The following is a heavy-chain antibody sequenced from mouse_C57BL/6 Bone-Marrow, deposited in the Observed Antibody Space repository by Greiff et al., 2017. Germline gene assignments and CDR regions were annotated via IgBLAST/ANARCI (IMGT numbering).Heavy chain of an antibody. CDR2: IRSKSSNYAT. CDR3: VREGIYYGNYEGGFYLLDY. CDR1: GFTFNTYA. D-gene: IGHD2-1*01. J-gene: IGHJ2*01. Sequence: EVKLMESGGGLVQPKGSLKLSCAASGFTFNTYAMHWVRQAPGKGLEWVARIRSKSSNYATYYADSVKDRFTISRDDSQSMLYLQMNNLKTEDTAMYYCVREGIYYGNYEGGFYLLDYWGQGTTLTVSS. V-gene: IGHV10-3*01.